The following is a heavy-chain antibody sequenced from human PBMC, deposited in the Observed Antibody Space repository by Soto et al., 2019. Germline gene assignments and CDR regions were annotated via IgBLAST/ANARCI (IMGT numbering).Heavy chain of an antibody. Sequence: GASVKVSCKASGYSFTNNDVTWVRQATGQGLEWMGWMNPGSGDTGYAQKFQDRVTMTTDTAATTAYMELRSLTSDDSAMYFCARDTSHYFDHWGQGILVTVSS. CDR3: ARDTSHYFDH. V-gene: IGHV1-8*01. CDR1: GYSFTNND. D-gene: IGHD2-2*01. J-gene: IGHJ4*02. CDR2: MNPGSGDT.